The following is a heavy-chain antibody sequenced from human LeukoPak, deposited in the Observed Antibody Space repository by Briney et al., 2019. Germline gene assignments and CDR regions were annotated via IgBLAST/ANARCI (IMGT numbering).Heavy chain of an antibody. D-gene: IGHD3-3*01. V-gene: IGHV3-21*01. J-gene: IGHJ4*02. CDR2: ISSSSSYI. Sequence: PGGSLRLSCAASGFTFSSYGMNWVRQAPGKGLEWVSSISSSSSYIYYADSVKGRFTISRDNAKNSLYLQMNSLRAEDTAVYYCARDRSATLETEFDYWGQGTLVAVSS. CDR1: GFTFSSYG. CDR3: ARDRSATLETEFDY.